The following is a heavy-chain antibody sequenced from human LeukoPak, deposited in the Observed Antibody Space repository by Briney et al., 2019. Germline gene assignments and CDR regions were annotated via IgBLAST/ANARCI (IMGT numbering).Heavy chain of an antibody. D-gene: IGHD3-3*01. CDR2: INPNSGGT. CDR1: GYTFTSYG. Sequence: GASVKVSCKASGYTFTSYGISWVRQAPGQGLEWMGWINPNSGGTNYAQKFQGRVTMTRDTSISTAYMELSRLRSDDTAVYYCATTIFGVVTQFDYWGQGTLVTVSS. V-gene: IGHV1-2*02. CDR3: ATTIFGVVTQFDY. J-gene: IGHJ4*02.